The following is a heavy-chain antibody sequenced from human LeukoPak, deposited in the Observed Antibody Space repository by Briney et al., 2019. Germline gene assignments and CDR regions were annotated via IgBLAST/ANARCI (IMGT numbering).Heavy chain of an antibody. CDR2: IYSGGST. V-gene: IGHV3-66*02. Sequence: GGSLRLSCAASRFTLSSNYISWVRQAPGRGLAWVSVIYSGGSTYYADSVKGGLTISRDNSKNTLYLQMNSLRAEDTAVYYGARNYYDSSGYYVGSPPFFDYWGQGTLVTVSS. CDR1: RFTLSSNY. D-gene: IGHD3-22*01. J-gene: IGHJ4*02. CDR3: ARNYYDSSGYYVGSPPFFDY.